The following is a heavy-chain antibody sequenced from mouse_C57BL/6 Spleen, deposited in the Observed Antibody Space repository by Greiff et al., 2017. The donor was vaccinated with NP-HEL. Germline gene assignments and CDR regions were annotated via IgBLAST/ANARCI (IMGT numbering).Heavy chain of an antibody. CDR2: IYPGDGDT. CDR3: AATGPYYYAMDY. Sequence: VQLQQSGPELVKPGASVKISCKASGYAFSSSWMNWVKQRPGKGLEWIGRIYPGDGDTNYNGKFKGKATLTADKSSSTAYMQLSSLTSEDSAVYFCAATGPYYYAMDYWGQGTSVTVSS. D-gene: IGHD4-1*02. J-gene: IGHJ4*01. CDR1: GYAFSSSW. V-gene: IGHV1-82*01.